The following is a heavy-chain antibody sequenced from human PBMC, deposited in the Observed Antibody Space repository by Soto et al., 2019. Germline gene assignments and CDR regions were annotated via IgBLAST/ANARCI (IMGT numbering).Heavy chain of an antibody. CDR2: T. V-gene: IGHV3-23*01. Sequence: TFYADSVKGRFTISRDNSKNTLYLQMNSLRAEDTAVYYCARRSSGWYFDYWGQGTRVTVSS. CDR3: ARRSSGWYFDY. D-gene: IGHD6-19*01. J-gene: IGHJ4*02.